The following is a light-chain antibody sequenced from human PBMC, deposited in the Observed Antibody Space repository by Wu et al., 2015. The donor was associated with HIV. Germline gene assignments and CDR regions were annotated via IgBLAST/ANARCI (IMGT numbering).Light chain of an antibody. J-gene: IGKJ4*01. CDR3: QQSYSPPLT. CDR1: QDINNR. Sequence: DIDMTQSPSTLSASVGDRVTITCRASQDINNRLAWYQQKVGKAPKLLIFQASRLEGGVPSRFSGSGFGTEFALTITSLQPDDFATYFCQQSYSPPLTFGGGTKLEI. CDR2: QAS. V-gene: IGKV1-5*03.